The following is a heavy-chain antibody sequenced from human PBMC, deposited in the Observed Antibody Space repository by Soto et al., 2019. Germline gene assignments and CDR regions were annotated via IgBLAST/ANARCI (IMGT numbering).Heavy chain of an antibody. J-gene: IGHJ4*02. V-gene: IGHV1-18*01. CDR1: GYTFTSYG. CDR2: INAYNGNT. D-gene: IGHD5-18*01. Sequence: QVQLVQSGAEVKKPGASVKVSCKASGYTFTSYGISWVRQAPGQGLEWMGWINAYNGNTKYAQKLQGRVTMTTATTTSTVYMELRSLRSDDTAVYYCARDQAMAQIDNWGQGSLVTVSS. CDR3: ARDQAMAQIDN.